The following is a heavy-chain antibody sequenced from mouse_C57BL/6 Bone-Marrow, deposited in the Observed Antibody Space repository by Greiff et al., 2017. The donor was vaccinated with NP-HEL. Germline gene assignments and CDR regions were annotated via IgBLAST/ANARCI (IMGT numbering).Heavy chain of an antibody. D-gene: IGHD2-2*01. CDR2: INPNNGGT. CDR3: ARVWLRGDYAMDY. J-gene: IGHJ4*01. Sequence: EVQLQQSGPELVKPGASVKISCKASGYTFTDYYMNWVKQSHGKSLEWIGDINPNNGGTSYNQKFKGKATLTVDKSSSTAYMVLRSLTSEDSAVYYCARVWLRGDYAMDYWGQGTSVTVSS. CDR1: GYTFTDYY. V-gene: IGHV1-26*01.